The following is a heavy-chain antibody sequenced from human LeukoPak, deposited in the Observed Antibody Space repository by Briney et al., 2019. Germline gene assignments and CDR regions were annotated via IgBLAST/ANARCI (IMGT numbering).Heavy chain of an antibody. Sequence: SETLSLTGAVYGGSFSGYYWSWIRQPPGKGLEWIGEINHSGSTNYNPSLKSRVTISVDSSKNQFSLKLSSVTAADTAVYYCARDPKGAYPGPYFDYWGQGTLVTVSS. CDR1: GGSFSGYY. CDR3: ARDPKGAYPGPYFDY. D-gene: IGHD3-16*01. CDR2: INHSGST. V-gene: IGHV4-34*01. J-gene: IGHJ4*02.